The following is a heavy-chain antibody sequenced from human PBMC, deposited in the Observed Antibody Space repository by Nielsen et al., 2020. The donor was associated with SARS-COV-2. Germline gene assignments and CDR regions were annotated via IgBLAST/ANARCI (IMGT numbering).Heavy chain of an antibody. Sequence: SETLSLTCAVYGGSFSGYYWSWIRQSPGKGLEWIGEIDQSGSMRYNPSGSTNYNPSLKSRVTISADTSKNQFSLRLTSVRAEDTAVYYCASGLWLLYYWGQGTLVTVSS. V-gene: IGHV4-34*01. CDR2: IDQSGSMRYNPSGST. D-gene: IGHD5-18*01. CDR1: GGSFSGYY. CDR3: ASGLWLLYY. J-gene: IGHJ4*02.